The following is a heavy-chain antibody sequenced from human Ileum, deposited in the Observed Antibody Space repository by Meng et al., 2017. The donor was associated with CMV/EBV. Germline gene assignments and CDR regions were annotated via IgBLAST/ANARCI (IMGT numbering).Heavy chain of an antibody. CDR1: GGSTSGYY. Sequence: QLQLSESGPGLVKPSETLSLTCTVSGGSTSGYYWSWIRQPATKGLEWIGRVYSSGSTDYNPSLQSRVTMSVDTSKNQFSLKLSSVTAADTAVYYCARGSSSWAFDYWGQGTLVTVSS. CDR2: VYSSGST. D-gene: IGHD2-2*01. V-gene: IGHV4-4*07. CDR3: ARGSSSWAFDY. J-gene: IGHJ4*02.